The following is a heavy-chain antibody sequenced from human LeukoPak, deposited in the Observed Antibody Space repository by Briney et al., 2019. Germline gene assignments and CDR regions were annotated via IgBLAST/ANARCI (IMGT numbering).Heavy chain of an antibody. CDR2: IWYDGSNK. CDR1: GFTFSTYW. CDR3: AKQLRFLEWFLDY. Sequence: GGSLRLSCAASGFTFSTYWMCWVRQAPGKGLEWVAVIWYDGSNKYYADSVKGRFTISRDNSKNTLYLQMNSLRAEDTAVYYCAKQLRFLEWFLDYWGQGTLVTVSS. J-gene: IGHJ4*02. V-gene: IGHV3-33*06. D-gene: IGHD3-3*01.